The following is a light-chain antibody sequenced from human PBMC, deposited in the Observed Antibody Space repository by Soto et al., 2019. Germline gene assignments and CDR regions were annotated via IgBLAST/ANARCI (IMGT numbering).Light chain of an antibody. J-gene: IGKJ5*01. V-gene: IGKV3-20*01. CDR2: GAS. CDR3: QQYGSSRSIT. Sequence: ESVLTQSPGTLSLSAGERATLSCRASQSVRNSYLAWYQQKPGQAPSLLIYGASSRATGIPDRFSGSGSGTDFTLTISRLEPEDFAVYYCQQYGSSRSITFGQGTRLEIK. CDR1: QSVRNSY.